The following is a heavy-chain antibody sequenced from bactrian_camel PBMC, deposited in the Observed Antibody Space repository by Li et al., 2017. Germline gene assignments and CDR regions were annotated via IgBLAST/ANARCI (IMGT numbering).Heavy chain of an antibody. V-gene: IGHV3S1*01. CDR3: AATPIYYSPDLCPYTSSRYDW. CDR2: IIDRDGST. CDR1: GFTFDMYW. D-gene: IGHD2*01. Sequence: QVQLVESGGALVQPAGSLRLSCVASGFTFDMYWMYWVRQAPGKEREGVAIIDRDGSTRYATSVKGRFTISKGSAMSSLHLEMRSLKPDDTAMYYCAATPIYYSPDLCPYTSSRYDWRGQGTQVTVS. J-gene: IGHJ4*01.